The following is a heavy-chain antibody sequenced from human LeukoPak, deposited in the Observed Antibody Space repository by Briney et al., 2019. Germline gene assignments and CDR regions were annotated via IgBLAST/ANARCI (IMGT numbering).Heavy chain of an antibody. D-gene: IGHD3-16*02. CDR3: VLGGWESSLYRFDF. CDR1: GFTFSYSA. J-gene: IGHJ4*02. CDR2: MSYDGTNK. V-gene: IGHV3-30*03. Sequence: GGSLRLSCAASGFTFSYSALHWVRQAPDKGLEWVAVMSYDGTNKYYGDSVKGRFTISRDNSKNTLYLQMNSLRLEDTALYYCVLGGWESSLYRFDFWGQGTPVTVSS.